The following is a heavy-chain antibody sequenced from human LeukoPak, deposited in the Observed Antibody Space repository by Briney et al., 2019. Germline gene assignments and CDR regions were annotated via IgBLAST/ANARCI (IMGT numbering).Heavy chain of an antibody. CDR2: IYYSGST. J-gene: IGHJ3*02. Sequence: SETLSLTCTVSGGSISSSSYYWGWIRQPPGKGLEWIGSIYYSGSTYYNPSLKGRVTISVDTSKNQFSLKLSSVTAADTAVYYCARQGLDGFPTQGGAFDIWGQGTMVTVSS. CDR1: GGSISSSSYY. CDR3: ARQGLDGFPTQGGAFDI. D-gene: IGHD3-10*01. V-gene: IGHV4-39*01.